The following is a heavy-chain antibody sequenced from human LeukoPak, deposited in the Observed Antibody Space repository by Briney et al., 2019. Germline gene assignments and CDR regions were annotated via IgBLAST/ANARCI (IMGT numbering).Heavy chain of an antibody. V-gene: IGHV1-69*04. Sequence: GSSVKVSCKASGGTFSSYAISWVRQPPGQGLEWMGIIIPILGIANYAQKFQGRVTITADKYTSTAYMELSSPRSENTAVYYCARSEGWQLVGWFDHWGQGNLVTVSS. D-gene: IGHD6-6*01. J-gene: IGHJ5*02. CDR2: IIPILGIA. CDR3: ARSEGWQLVGWFDH. CDR1: GGTFSSYA.